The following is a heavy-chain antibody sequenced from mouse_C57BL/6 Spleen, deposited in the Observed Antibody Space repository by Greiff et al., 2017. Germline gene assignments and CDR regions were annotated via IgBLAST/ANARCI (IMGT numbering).Heavy chain of an antibody. CDR1: GFTFSDYG. J-gene: IGHJ4*01. CDR3: ARERDEDAMDY. CDR2: ISSGSSTI. V-gene: IGHV5-17*01. D-gene: IGHD3-3*01. Sequence: EVKVEESGGGLVKPGGSLKLSCAASGFTFSDYGMHWVRQAPEKGLEWVAYISSGSSTIYYADTVKGRFTISRDNAKNTLFLQMTSLRSEDTAMYYCARERDEDAMDYWGQGTSVTVSS.